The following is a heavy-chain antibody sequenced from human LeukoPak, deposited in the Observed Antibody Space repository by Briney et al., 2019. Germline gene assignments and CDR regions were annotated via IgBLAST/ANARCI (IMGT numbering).Heavy chain of an antibody. CDR3: ARQRDSYYHDTSPYYFL. Sequence: SETLSLTCTVSGGSLSRGAHYWGWIRQPPGKGLESIGTVYYSGSTYYNPSLKSRVTISIDTSKNQFSLQLTSVTAADTAVYYCARQRDSYYHDTSPYYFLWGQGTLVTVSS. V-gene: IGHV4-39*01. J-gene: IGHJ4*02. CDR1: GGSLSRGAHY. CDR2: VYYSGST. D-gene: IGHD3-22*01.